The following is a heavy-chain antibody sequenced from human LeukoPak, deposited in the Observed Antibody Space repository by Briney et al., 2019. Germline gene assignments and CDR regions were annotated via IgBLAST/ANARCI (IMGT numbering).Heavy chain of an antibody. CDR1: GGSISSYY. J-gene: IGHJ4*02. CDR3: ARGSTTVTFYYFDY. Sequence: ASETLSLTCTVSGGSISSYYWSWIRQPPGKGLEWIGYIYYSGSTNYNPSLKSRVTISVDTSKNQFSLKLSSVTAADTAVYYCARGSTTVTFYYFDYWGQGTLVTVSS. D-gene: IGHD4-17*01. CDR2: IYYSGST. V-gene: IGHV4-59*12.